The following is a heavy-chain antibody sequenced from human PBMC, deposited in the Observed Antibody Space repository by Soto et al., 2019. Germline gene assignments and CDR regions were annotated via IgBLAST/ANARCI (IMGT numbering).Heavy chain of an antibody. CDR2: ISASGSGSGDST. D-gene: IGHD2-2*01. Sequence: EVQLLESGGGLVQPGGSLRLSCAASGFTFSDYAMSWVRQAPGKGLEWVSGISASGSGSGDSTSYAGSVEGRFTISSENSITILYLQTNSLRAEDMAMYYGAKGEISCEPLNRGFYLWGLGTLVIVSS. V-gene: IGHV3-23*01. CDR3: AKGEISCEPLNRGFYL. CDR1: GFTFSDYA. J-gene: IGHJ2*01.